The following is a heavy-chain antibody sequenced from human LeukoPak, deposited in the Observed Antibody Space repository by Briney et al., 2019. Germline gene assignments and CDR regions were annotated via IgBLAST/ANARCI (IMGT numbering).Heavy chain of an antibody. CDR3: ARTNLIAAAGIYYFDY. J-gene: IGHJ4*02. CDR1: GYTFTSYY. Sequence: ASVKVSCKASGYTFTSYYMHWVRQAPGQGLEWMGIINPSGGSTSYAQKFQGRVTMTRDTSTSTVYMKLSSLRSEDTAVYYCARTNLIAAAGIYYFDYWGQGTLVTVSS. D-gene: IGHD6-13*01. V-gene: IGHV1-46*01. CDR2: INPSGGST.